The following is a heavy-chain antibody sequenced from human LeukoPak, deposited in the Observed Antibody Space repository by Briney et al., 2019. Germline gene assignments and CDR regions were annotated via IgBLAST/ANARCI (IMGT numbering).Heavy chain of an antibody. J-gene: IGHJ4*02. CDR2: ISWNSGSI. D-gene: IGHD3-10*01. V-gene: IGHV3-9*01. CDR3: AKVASMVRGRSYYFDY. CDR1: GFTFDDYA. Sequence: PGGSLRLSRAASGFTFDDYAMHWVRQAPGKGLEWVSGISWNSGSIGYADSVKGRFTISRDNAKNSLYLQMNSLRAEDTALYYCAKVASMVRGRSYYFDYWGQGTLVTVSS.